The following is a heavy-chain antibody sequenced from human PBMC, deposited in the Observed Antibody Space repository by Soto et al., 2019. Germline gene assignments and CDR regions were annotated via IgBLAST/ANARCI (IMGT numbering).Heavy chain of an antibody. CDR2: RNPNSGNT. CDR1: GYTFTSFD. Sequence: QVQLVQSGAEVKKPGASVKVSCKASGYTFTSFDINWVRQATGQGLEWMGWRNPNSGNTGYAQKFQGRVTMTRNTSKSTAYMELSSLRSEDTAFYYCARAYTWGVAVAGMWGQGTLVTVSS. CDR3: ARAYTWGVAVAGM. D-gene: IGHD6-19*01. J-gene: IGHJ4*02. V-gene: IGHV1-8*01.